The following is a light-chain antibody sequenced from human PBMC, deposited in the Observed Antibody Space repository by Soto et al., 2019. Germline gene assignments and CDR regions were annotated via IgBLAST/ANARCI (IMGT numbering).Light chain of an antibody. V-gene: IGKV3D-20*02. J-gene: IGKJ5*01. CDR2: GAS. CDR3: QQRQYWPPIT. Sequence: VLTQTPGTLSVSPGESAPLSCRACQTVNSNYLAWCQQRPGQAPRLLIYGASSRATGIPDRFTGSGSGTDFTLTINRLESEDSAVYYCQQRQYWPPITFGQGTRLEIK. CDR1: QTVNSNY.